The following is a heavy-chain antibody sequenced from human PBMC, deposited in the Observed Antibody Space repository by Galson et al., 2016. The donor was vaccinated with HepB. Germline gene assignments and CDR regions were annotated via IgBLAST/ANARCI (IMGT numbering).Heavy chain of an antibody. J-gene: IGHJ4*02. D-gene: IGHD1-1*01. Sequence: SLRLSCAASGFVFSNFGLSWVRQAPGKGLEWFASIITRGTTYYSDSVQGRFTISRDNSNNTLYLQMNGLRAEDTAVYYCAKERLVRRIFDHWGQGTLLTVSS. V-gene: IGHV3-23*01. CDR3: AKERLVRRIFDH. CDR1: GFVFSNFG. CDR2: IITRGTT.